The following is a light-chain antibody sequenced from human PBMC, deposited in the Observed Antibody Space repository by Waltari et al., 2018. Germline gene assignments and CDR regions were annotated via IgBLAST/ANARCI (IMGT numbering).Light chain of an antibody. CDR2: GVN. CDR3: QSYDTTLSVV. J-gene: IGLJ2*01. Sequence: QSVLTQPPSVSGAPGQRVTISCSGSGSNIGAGYDVHWYRQLPGKAPTLLIPGVNTRPPGVSDRFSGSQFDTAASLAIAGLQADDEADYYCQSYDTTLSVVFGGGTKLTVL. CDR1: GSNIGAGYD. V-gene: IGLV1-40*01.